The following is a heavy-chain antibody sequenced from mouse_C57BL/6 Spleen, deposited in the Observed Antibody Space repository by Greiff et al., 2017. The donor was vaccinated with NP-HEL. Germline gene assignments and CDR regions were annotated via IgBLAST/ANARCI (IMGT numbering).Heavy chain of an antibody. CDR3: TRFYYGSSYNY. V-gene: IGHV14-1*01. J-gene: IGHJ2*01. CDR1: GFNIKDYY. D-gene: IGHD1-1*01. CDR2: IDPEDGDT. Sequence: EVQLQQSGAELVRPGASVKLSCTASGFNIKDYYMHWVKQRPEQGLEWIGRIDPEDGDTEYAPKFQGKATMTADTSSNTAYLQLSSLTSEDTAVYYCTRFYYGSSYNYWGQGTTLTVSS.